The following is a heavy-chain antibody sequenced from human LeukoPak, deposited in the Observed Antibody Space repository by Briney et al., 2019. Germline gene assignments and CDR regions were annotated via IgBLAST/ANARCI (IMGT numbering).Heavy chain of an antibody. CDR1: GFTFSSYA. Sequence: GGSLRLSCAASGFTFSSYAMSWVRQAPGKGLEWVSAISGSGGSIYYADSVKGRFTISRDNSKNTLYLQMNSLRAEDTAVYYCAKGSRDSSGWYRDYWGQGTLVTVSS. J-gene: IGHJ4*02. CDR2: ISGSGGSI. D-gene: IGHD6-19*01. V-gene: IGHV3-23*01. CDR3: AKGSRDSSGWYRDY.